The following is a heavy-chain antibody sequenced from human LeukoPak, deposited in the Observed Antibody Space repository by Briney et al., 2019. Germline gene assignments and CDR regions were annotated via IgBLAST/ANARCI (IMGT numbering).Heavy chain of an antibody. CDR1: GDSVSSNSVG. V-gene: IGHV6-1*01. D-gene: IGHD2-2*01. CDR3: ARNRAYAMDV. J-gene: IGHJ6*02. CDR2: TYYRSKWYY. Sequence: SQTLSLTCAISGDSVSSNSVGWHWISQSPSRVLESLGRTYYRSKWYYDYAVSVKSRITFNPDTSKNQFSLQLNSVTPEDTAVYYCARNRAYAMDVWGLGTTVTVSS.